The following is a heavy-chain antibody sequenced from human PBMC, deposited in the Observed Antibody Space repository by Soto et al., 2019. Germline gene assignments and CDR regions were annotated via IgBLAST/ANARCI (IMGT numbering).Heavy chain of an antibody. V-gene: IGHV3-23*01. CDR3: ASRSDHSDYMH. J-gene: IGHJ4*02. CDR2: ISGSGSNP. CDR1: GFTFSSYA. D-gene: IGHD4-17*01. Sequence: SGGSLRLSCAASGFTFSSYAMSWVRQAPGQGLEWVSAISGSGSNPYYADSVKGRFTISRDNSKNTLYLQMNSLRVEDTAVYYCASRSDHSDYMHWGQGTLVTVSS.